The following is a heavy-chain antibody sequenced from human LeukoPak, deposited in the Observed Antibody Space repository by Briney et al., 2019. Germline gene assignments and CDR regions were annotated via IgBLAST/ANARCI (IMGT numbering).Heavy chain of an antibody. CDR2: ISGSGDNT. V-gene: IGHV3-23*01. J-gene: IGHJ4*02. D-gene: IGHD3-22*01. CDR3: AKGSYYDSSGSFYFDY. Sequence: TGGSLRLSCAASGFTFSSYAMSWVRQAPGKRLEWVSGISGSGDNTYYADSVKGRFTISRDNSKNTLYVQVNSLGTEDTAAYYCAKGSYYDSSGSFYFDYWGQGTLVTVSS. CDR1: GFTFSSYA.